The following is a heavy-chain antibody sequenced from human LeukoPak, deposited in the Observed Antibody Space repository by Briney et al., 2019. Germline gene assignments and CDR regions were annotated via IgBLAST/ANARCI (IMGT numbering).Heavy chain of an antibody. D-gene: IGHD3-10*01. J-gene: IGHJ4*02. CDR1: GYTFTSYY. CDR3: ARDSGNYGSGSYYVDY. CDR2: INPSGGST. V-gene: IGHV1-46*01. Sequence: ASVKVSCKASGYTFTSYYMHWVRQAPGQGLEWMGIINPSGGSTSYAQKFQGRVTMTRDTSTSTVYMELSSLRSEDTAVYYCARDSGNYGSGSYYVDYWGQGTLVTVSS.